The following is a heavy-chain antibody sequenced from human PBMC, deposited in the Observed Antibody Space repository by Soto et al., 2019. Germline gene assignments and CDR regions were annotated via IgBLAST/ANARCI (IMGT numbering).Heavy chain of an antibody. CDR2: IYPGDSDT. Sequence: GESLKISCKGSGYTFTRHWIGWVRQMPGKGLEWLGIIYPGDSDTRYSPSFQGQVTFSADKSISTAYLQWSSLKASDTAMYYCVRVGLVGPTSLSNAWFDPWGQGTLVTVSS. J-gene: IGHJ5*02. CDR1: GYTFTRHW. D-gene: IGHD1-26*01. V-gene: IGHV5-51*01. CDR3: VRVGLVGPTSLSNAWFDP.